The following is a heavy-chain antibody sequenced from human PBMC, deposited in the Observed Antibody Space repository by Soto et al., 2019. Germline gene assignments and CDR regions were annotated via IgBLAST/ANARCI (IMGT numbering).Heavy chain of an antibody. V-gene: IGHV3-11*01. D-gene: IGHD5-12*01. CDR1: GFTFRDYY. CDR3: ARGPPGWLQPLDY. Sequence: QVQLVESGGGFVKPGGSLRLSCAASGFTFRDYYMSRIRHAPGKGLEWVSYISSSGSTIYYADSVKGRFTISRDNAKNSLYLQMNSLRAEDTDVYYCARGPPGWLQPLDYWGQGTLVTVSS. J-gene: IGHJ4*02. CDR2: ISSSGSTI.